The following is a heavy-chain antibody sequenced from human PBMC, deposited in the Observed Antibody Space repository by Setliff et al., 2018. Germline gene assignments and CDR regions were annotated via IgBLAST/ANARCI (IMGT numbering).Heavy chain of an antibody. D-gene: IGHD6-19*01. CDR3: AGDPPSSGWSFDY. J-gene: IGHJ4*02. Sequence: RQAPGKGLEWVAMIWSDGNNQXXPGXXXXRFTVSRDNSKNXVYLQMDNLRVDDTAXYXCAGDPPSSGWSFDYWGQGTLVTVSS. V-gene: IGHV3-33*01. CDR2: IWSDGNNQ.